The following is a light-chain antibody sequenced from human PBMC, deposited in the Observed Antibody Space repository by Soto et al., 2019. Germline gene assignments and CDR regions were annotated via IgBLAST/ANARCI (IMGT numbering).Light chain of an antibody. CDR2: GAS. CDR1: HSVSSS. Sequence: EVVMTQSPATLSVSPGERATLSCRASHSVSSSLAWYQQKPGQAPRLLISGASTRAAGIPARFSGSGSGTDFTLTISSLQPDDFATYYCQHYNSYSEAFGQGTKVDIK. J-gene: IGKJ1*01. V-gene: IGKV3-15*01. CDR3: QHYNSYSEA.